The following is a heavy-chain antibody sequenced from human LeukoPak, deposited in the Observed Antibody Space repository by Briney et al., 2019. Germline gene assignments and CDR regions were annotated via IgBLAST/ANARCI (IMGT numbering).Heavy chain of an antibody. CDR3: ARDMGGGGITMVRGVIITLNAFDI. Sequence: GGSLRLSCAASGFTFSSYSMNWVRQAPGKGLEWVSYISSSSSTIYYADSVKGRFTISRDNAKNSLYLQMNSLRDEDTAVYYCARDMGGGGITMVRGVIITLNAFDIWGQGTMVTVSS. CDR2: ISSSSSTI. V-gene: IGHV3-48*02. CDR1: GFTFSSYS. J-gene: IGHJ3*02. D-gene: IGHD3-10*01.